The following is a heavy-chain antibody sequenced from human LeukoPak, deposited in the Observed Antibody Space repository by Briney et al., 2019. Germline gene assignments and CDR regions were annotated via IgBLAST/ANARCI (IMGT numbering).Heavy chain of an antibody. V-gene: IGHV3-23*01. J-gene: IGHJ4*02. CDR3: AKDRGYGDYVG. CDR2: ISGSGGST. CDR1: GFTFSSYA. D-gene: IGHD4-17*01. Sequence: GGSLRLSCAASGFTFSSYAMSWVRQAPGKGLEWVSAISGSGGSTYYADSVKGRFTISRDNSKNTLYLQMNSLRAGDTAVYYCAKDRGYGDYVGWGQGTLVTVSS.